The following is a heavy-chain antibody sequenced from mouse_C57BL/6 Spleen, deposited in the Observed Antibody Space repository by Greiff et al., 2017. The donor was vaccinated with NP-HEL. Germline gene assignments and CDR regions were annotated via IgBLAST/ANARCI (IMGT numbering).Heavy chain of an antibody. CDR2: INPNNGGT. J-gene: IGHJ3*01. V-gene: IGHV1-18*01. Sequence: EVQLQQSGPELVKPGASVKIPCEASGYTFTDYNMDWVKQSHGKSLEWIGDINPNNGGTIYNQKFKGKATLTVDKSSSTAYMERRSLTSEDTAVYNCARGDYDFAYWGQGTLVTVSA. CDR1: GYTFTDYN. CDR3: ARGDYDFAY. D-gene: IGHD2-4*01.